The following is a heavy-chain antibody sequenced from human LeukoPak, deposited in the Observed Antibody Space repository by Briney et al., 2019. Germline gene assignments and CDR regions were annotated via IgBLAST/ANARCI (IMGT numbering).Heavy chain of an antibody. CDR1: GFTFSSYW. CDR2: INSDGSST. D-gene: IGHD1-26*01. J-gene: IGHJ4*02. Sequence: PGGSLRLSCAASGFTFSSYWMHWVRQAPGKGLVWVSRINSDGSSTSYADSVRGRFSISRDNAKNTLYLQMNSLRAEDTAVYYCAKAGSIRFDYWGQGILVTVSS. CDR3: AKAGSIRFDY. V-gene: IGHV3-74*01.